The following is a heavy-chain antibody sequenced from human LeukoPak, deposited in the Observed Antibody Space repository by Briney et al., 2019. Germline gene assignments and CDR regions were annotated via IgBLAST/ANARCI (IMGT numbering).Heavy chain of an antibody. CDR1: GYTFTGYY. D-gene: IGHD5-12*01. CDR2: INPNSGGT. J-gene: IGHJ6*02. V-gene: IGHV1-2*02. Sequence: ASVKVSCKASGYTFTGYYMHWVRQAPGQGLEWMGWINPNSGGTNYAQKFQGRVTMTRDTSISTAYMELSRLRSDDTAVYYCARARGATWAEYYYYGMDVWGRGTTVTVAS. CDR3: ARARGATWAEYYYYGMDV.